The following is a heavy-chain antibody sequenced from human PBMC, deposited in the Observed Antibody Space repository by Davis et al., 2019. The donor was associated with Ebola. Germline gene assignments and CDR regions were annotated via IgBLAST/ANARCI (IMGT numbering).Heavy chain of an antibody. CDR2: IYYSGST. CDR3: ARDIYSNSMTFDY. J-gene: IGHJ4*02. CDR1: GGSISSYY. D-gene: IGHD4-11*01. Sequence: GSLRLSCTVSGGSISSYYWSWIRQPPGKGLEWIGYIYYSGSTNYNPSLKSRVTISVDTSKNQFSLKLSSVTAADTAVYYCARDIYSNSMTFDYWGQGTPVTVSS. V-gene: IGHV4-59*01.